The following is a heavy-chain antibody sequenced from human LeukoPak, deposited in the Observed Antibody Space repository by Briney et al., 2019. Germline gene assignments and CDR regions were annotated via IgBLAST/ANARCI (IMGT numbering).Heavy chain of an antibody. D-gene: IGHD5-24*01. J-gene: IGHJ5*02. CDR2: MNPNRANT. Sequence: ASVKVSCKASGYTFTSYDIKWVRQATGQGLEWMGWMNPNRANTGYAQTFQGRVTMTRDMATSTDFLEVSSLRSEDTAVYYCARDNSLRDTAWWFDPWGQGTLVTVSS. V-gene: IGHV1-8*02. CDR3: ARDNSLRDTAWWFDP. CDR1: GYTFTSYD.